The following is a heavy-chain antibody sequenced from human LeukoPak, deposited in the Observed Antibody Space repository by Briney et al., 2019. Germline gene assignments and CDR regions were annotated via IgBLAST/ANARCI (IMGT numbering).Heavy chain of an antibody. CDR2: INPNSGGT. Sequence: ASVKVSCKASGYTFTGYYMHWVRQAPGQGLEWMGWINPNSGGTNYAQKFQGRVTMTRDTSISTAYMELSSLRSDDTAVYYCARVYSSSWYGSAFDIWGQGTMVTVSS. V-gene: IGHV1-2*02. D-gene: IGHD6-13*01. J-gene: IGHJ3*02. CDR1: GYTFTGYY. CDR3: ARVYSSSWYGSAFDI.